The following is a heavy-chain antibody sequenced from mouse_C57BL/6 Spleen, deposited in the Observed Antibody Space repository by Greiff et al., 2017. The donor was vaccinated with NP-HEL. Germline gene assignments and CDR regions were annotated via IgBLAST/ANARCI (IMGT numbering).Heavy chain of an antibody. V-gene: IGHV5-6*01. D-gene: IGHD3-1*01. CDR2: ISSGGSYT. Sequence: EVKLVESGGDLVKPGGSLKLSCAASGFTFSSYGMSWVRQTPDKRLEWVATISSGGSYTYYPDSVQGRFTISRDNAKNTLYLQMSSLKSEDTAMYYCASLGDYWGQGTTLTVSS. CDR1: GFTFSSYG. J-gene: IGHJ2*01. CDR3: ASLGDY.